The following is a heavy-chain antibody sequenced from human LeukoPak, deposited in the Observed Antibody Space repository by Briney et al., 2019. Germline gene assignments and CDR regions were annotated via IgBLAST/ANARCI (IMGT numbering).Heavy chain of an antibody. Sequence: GGSLRLSCAASGFTFSGHYMDWVRQAPGKGLEWVGRTRNKANSYTTEYAASVKGRFTISRDDSKNSLYLQMNSLKTEDTAVYYCARVNSGSYIFDYWGQGTLVTVSS. J-gene: IGHJ4*02. D-gene: IGHD1-26*01. CDR3: ARVNSGSYIFDY. CDR2: TRNKANSYTT. CDR1: GFTFSGHY. V-gene: IGHV3-72*01.